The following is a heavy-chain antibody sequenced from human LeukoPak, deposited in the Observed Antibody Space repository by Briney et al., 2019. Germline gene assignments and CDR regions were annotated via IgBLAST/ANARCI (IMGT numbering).Heavy chain of an antibody. D-gene: IGHD6-19*01. CDR1: GGSISSYY. CDR3: ASTGYSSGWLNRYFDL. J-gene: IGHJ2*01. CDR2: IYTSGST. V-gene: IGHV4-4*07. Sequence: SETLSLTCTVSGGSISSYYWSWIRQPAGKGLEWIGRIYTSGSTNYNPSLKSRVTLSVDTSKNQFSLKLSSVTAADTAVYYCASTGYSSGWLNRYFDLWGRGTLVTVSS.